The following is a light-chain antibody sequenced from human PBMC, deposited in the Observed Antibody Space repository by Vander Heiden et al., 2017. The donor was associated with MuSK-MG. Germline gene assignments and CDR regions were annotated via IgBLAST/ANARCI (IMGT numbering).Light chain of an antibody. J-gene: IGLJ1*01. CDR1: ASDLGLSAD. CDR2: HVT. CDR3: SAYSAITTYV. Sequence: SALPQPAPVSGSLGQTITLSCSGTASDLGLSADASWYQQFPDKSPQLIIFHVTQRPSGVSMRFSGSKSGDTASLTISGLQAEDEADYYCSAYSAITTYVFGTGSRVTVL. V-gene: IGLV2-14*03.